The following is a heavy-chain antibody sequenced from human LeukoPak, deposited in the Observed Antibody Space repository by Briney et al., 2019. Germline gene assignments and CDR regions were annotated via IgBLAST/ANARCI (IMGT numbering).Heavy chain of an antibody. CDR2: TWYDGSNK. CDR3: ARDFSSYGDGGY. V-gene: IGHV3-33*01. CDR1: GFTFSSYG. J-gene: IGHJ4*02. Sequence: PGRSLRLSCAASGFTFSSYGMHWVRQAPGKGLEWVALTWYDGSNKNYADSVKGRFTISRDNAKNSLYLQMNSLRAEDTAVYYCARDFSSYGDGGYWGQGTLVTVSS. D-gene: IGHD4-17*01.